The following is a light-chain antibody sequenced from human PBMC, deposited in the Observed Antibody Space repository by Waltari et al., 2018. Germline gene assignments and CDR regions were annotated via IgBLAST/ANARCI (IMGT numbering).Light chain of an antibody. J-gene: IGKJ1*01. CDR3: QQHNDWPPWT. CDR2: GAS. CDR1: QNGNSN. V-gene: IGKV3-15*01. Sequence: IIMTQSPATLSLSPGHRATLSCRASQNGNSNLAWYQQKPGQAPRLLIYGASIRATGIPARFSGSGSGTQFTLTINSLQSEDSAVYFCQQHNDWPPWTFGQGTKVELK.